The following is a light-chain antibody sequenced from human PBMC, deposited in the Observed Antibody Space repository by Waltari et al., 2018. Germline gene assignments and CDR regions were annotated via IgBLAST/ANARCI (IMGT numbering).Light chain of an antibody. CDR2: KAS. CDR3: QQYNGYSRT. CDR1: QSINSW. Sequence: DIQMTQSPSTLSASVGDRVTITCRASQSINSWLAWYQQKPGKAPKLLISKASSLESGGPSRFSGSGSGTEFTLTISSLQPDDFATYYCQQYNGYSRTFGQGTRVEIK. V-gene: IGKV1-5*03. J-gene: IGKJ1*01.